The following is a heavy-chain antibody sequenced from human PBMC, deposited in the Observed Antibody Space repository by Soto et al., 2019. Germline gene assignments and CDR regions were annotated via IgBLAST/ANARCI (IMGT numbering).Heavy chain of an antibody. J-gene: IGHJ6*01. D-gene: IGHD6-13*01. Sequence: ASVKVSCKASGYIFTAYYIHWVRQAPGQGLEWMDWINPNTGSSNYAPTFLDGVTLTRDTSISTAYSELTRLTSDDTAAYFCARGGIGLGMEVWGRGNTV. CDR2: INPNTGSS. CDR1: GYIFTAYY. CDR3: ARGGIGLGMEV. V-gene: IGHV1-2*02.